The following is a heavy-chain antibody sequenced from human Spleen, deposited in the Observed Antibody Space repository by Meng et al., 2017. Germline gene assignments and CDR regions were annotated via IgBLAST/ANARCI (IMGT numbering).Heavy chain of an antibody. D-gene: IGHD3-16*02. CDR1: GDSITNHNW. Sequence: QVQLRESGPALVKPSETLSLTCAVSGDSITNHNWWAWVRQPPGKGLEWIGEIPHRGSSAYNPSLKSRVSMSTDKSKNQFSLQLNSVTPEDTAVYYCARVGVGGVLDVWGQGALVTVSS. CDR3: ARVGVGGVLDV. CDR2: IPHRGSS. J-gene: IGHJ4*02. V-gene: IGHV4-4*02.